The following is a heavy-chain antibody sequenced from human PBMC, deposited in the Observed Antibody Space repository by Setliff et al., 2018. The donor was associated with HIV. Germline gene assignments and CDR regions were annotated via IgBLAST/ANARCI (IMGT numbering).Heavy chain of an antibody. Sequence: SETLSLTCTVSGGSITSGNYYWSWIRQPAGKGLEWIGHIYSSGSTKYNPSLKSRVTMSVATSMNQFSLQLNSVTAADTAMYYCARDRLVDTAVYYCATDPRRLSYWGQGTLVTVSS. J-gene: IGHJ4*02. D-gene: IGHD3-10*01. CDR3: ARDRLVDTAVYYCATDPRRLSY. V-gene: IGHV4-61*09. CDR1: GGSITSGNYY. CDR2: IYSSGST.